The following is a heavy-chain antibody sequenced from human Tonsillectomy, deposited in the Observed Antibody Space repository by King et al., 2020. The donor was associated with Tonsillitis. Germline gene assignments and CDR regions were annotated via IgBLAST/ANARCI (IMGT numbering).Heavy chain of an antibody. CDR3: VRAGVSTTSWYEGFDY. D-gene: IGHD6-13*01. Sequence: VQLVESGGGLVKPGGSLRLSCAASGFTFSDYFMTWIRQAPGKGLEWVSYITSSGSAIYYADSVKGRFTISRDNAKNSLYLQLDSLRAEDTAVYYCVRAGVSTTSWYEGFDYWGQGTLVTVSS. CDR2: ITSSGSAI. J-gene: IGHJ4*02. V-gene: IGHV3-11*01. CDR1: GFTFSDYF.